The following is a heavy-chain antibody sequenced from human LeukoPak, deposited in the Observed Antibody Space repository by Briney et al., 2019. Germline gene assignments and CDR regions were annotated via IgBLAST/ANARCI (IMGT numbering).Heavy chain of an antibody. CDR3: ARGMSTTFDAFDI. Sequence: PSETLSLTCTVSGGSISSYYWSWIRQPPGKGLEWIGSIYYSGATNYNPSLKSRVTMSVDTSNNQFPLILTSVTAADTAVYYCARGMSTTFDAFDIWATGQWSPSLQ. CDR1: GGSISSYY. CDR2: IYYSGAT. J-gene: IGHJ3*02. D-gene: IGHD1-26*01. V-gene: IGHV4-59*01.